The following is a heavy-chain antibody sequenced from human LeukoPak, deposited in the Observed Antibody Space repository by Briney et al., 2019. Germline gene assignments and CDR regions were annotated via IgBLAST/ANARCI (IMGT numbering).Heavy chain of an antibody. CDR1: GFTFSSHW. CDR3: ARENLGSSTSAFDAFDI. CDR2: IKQDGSEK. D-gene: IGHD2-2*01. J-gene: IGHJ3*02. Sequence: GGSLRLSCAASGFTFSSHWMSWVRQAPGKGLEWVANIKQDGSEKYYVDSVKGRFTISRDNAKNSLYLQMNSLRAEDTAVYYCARENLGSSTSAFDAFDIWGQGTMVTVSS. V-gene: IGHV3-7*01.